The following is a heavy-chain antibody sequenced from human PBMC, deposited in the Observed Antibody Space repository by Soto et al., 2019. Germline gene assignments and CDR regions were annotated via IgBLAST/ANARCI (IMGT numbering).Heavy chain of an antibody. V-gene: IGHV4-59*01. CDR1: GGSISSYY. CDR3: ARTPPYYDFWSGYPGGPSWFDP. D-gene: IGHD3-3*01. J-gene: IGHJ5*02. CDR2: IYYSGST. Sequence: SETLSLTCTVSGGSISSYYWSWIRQPPGKGLEWIGYIYYSGSTNYNPSLKSRVTISVDTSKNQFSLKLSSVTAADTAVYYCARTPPYYDFWSGYPGGPSWFDPWGQGTLVTVSS.